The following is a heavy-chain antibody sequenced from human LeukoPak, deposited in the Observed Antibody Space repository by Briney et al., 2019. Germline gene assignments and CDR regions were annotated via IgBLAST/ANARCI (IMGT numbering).Heavy chain of an antibody. V-gene: IGHV1-46*01. Sequence: GASVKVSCKASGYTFTSYYMHWVRQAPGQGLEWMGIINPSGGSTNYAQKLQGRVTMTRDTSTSTVYMELSSLRSEDTAVYYCARDDYDDRSGYQHSTRNDYWGQGTLVTVSS. CDR2: INPSGGST. D-gene: IGHD3-22*01. CDR1: GYTFTSYY. J-gene: IGHJ4*02. CDR3: ARDDYDDRSGYQHSTRNDY.